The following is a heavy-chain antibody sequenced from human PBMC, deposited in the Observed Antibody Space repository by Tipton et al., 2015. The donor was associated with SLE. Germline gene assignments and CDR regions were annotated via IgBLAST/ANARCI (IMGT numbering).Heavy chain of an antibody. CDR1: GFTFSSHA. J-gene: IGHJ3*02. D-gene: IGHD6-19*01. CDR3: TRDRRSSVGAFDI. CDR2: IRSKAYGGTT. Sequence: SLRLSCAASGFTFSSHAMSWVRQAPGKGLEWVGFIRSKAYGGTTEYAASVKGRFAISRDDSKSIAYLQMNSLKTEDTAVYYCTRDRRSSVGAFDIWGQGTMVTVSS. V-gene: IGHV3-49*04.